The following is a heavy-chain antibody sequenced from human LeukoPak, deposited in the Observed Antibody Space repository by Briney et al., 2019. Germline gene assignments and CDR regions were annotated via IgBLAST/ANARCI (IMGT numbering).Heavy chain of an antibody. J-gene: IGHJ4*02. CDR3: AAQWLVSG. Sequence: RSGGSLRLSCAASGFTFNIYAMNWVRQAPVKGLEWVSGISGSGGTTYYADSVKGRFTISRDNSKNTLYLQMNSLTADDTAVYYCAAQWLVSGGGQGTLVTVSS. V-gene: IGHV3-23*01. D-gene: IGHD6-19*01. CDR2: ISGSGGTT. CDR1: GFTFNIYA.